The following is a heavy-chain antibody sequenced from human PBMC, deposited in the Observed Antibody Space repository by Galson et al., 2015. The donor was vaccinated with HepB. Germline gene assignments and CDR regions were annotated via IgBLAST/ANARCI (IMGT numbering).Heavy chain of an antibody. CDR2: IFYDGSYK. CDR1: GFTFRTYG. Sequence: SLRLSCAASGFTFRTYGMHWVRQAPGKGLEWLAVIFYDGSYKYYSDSVKGRFTISRDNSKNTLYLQMNSLRGEDTAVYYCARSSEEWELLGDCWGQGTLVTVSS. V-gene: IGHV3-33*08. J-gene: IGHJ4*02. CDR3: ARSSEEWELLGDC. D-gene: IGHD1-26*01.